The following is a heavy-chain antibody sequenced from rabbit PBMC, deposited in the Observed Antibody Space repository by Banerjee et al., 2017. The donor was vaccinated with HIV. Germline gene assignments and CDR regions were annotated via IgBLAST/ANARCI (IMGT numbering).Heavy chain of an antibody. Sequence: QEQLEESGGDLVKPEGSLTLTCTASGFSFSNGYVMCWVRQAPGKGLEWIACIYAGSSGSTYYASWAKGRFTISKTSSTTVTLQMTSLTVADTATYFCARDLARVIGWNFDLWGPGTLVTVS. J-gene: IGHJ4*01. V-gene: IGHV1S45*01. CDR1: GFSFSNGYV. D-gene: IGHD1-1*01. CDR3: ARDLARVIGWNFDL. CDR2: IYAGSSGST.